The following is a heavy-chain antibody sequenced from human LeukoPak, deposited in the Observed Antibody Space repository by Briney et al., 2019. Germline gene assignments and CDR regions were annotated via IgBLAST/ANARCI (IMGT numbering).Heavy chain of an antibody. CDR3: ASVGPITMVRGVEY. CDR2: ISAYNGNT. J-gene: IGHJ4*02. Sequence: ASVKVSCKASGYTFTSYGISWVRQAPGQGLEWMGWISAYNGNTNYAQKLQGRVTMTTDTSTSTAYMELRSLRSDDTAVYYCASVGPITMVRGVEYWGQGTLVTVSS. CDR1: GYTFTSYG. D-gene: IGHD3-10*01. V-gene: IGHV1-18*01.